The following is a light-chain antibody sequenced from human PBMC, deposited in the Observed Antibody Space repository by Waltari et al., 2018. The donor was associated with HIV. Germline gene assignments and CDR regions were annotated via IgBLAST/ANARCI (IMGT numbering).Light chain of an antibody. CDR1: QSVSTY. CDR3: QQRSDWWT. CDR2: GAS. V-gene: IGKV3-11*01. J-gene: IGKJ1*01. Sequence: EIVLTQSPATLSLSPGETATLSCRASQSVSTYFAWYHQKPGQAPRLLIYGASNRATGIPARFSGSGSGTDFTLTISSLEPEDFAVYYCQQRSDWWTFGQGTKVESK.